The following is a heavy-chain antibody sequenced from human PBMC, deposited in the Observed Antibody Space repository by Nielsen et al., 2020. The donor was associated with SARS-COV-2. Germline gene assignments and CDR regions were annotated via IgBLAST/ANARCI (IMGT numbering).Heavy chain of an antibody. D-gene: IGHD3-22*01. Sequence: ASVKVSCKAPGYTFTNFGISWVRQAPGQGLEWMGWISAYNGNTNYAQKLQGRVTMTTDTSTSTAYMELRSLRSDDTAVYYCARTTYYYDSSGLASFDYWGQGTLVTVSS. CDR1: GYTFTNFG. CDR2: ISAYNGNT. CDR3: ARTTYYYDSSGLASFDY. J-gene: IGHJ4*02. V-gene: IGHV1-18*01.